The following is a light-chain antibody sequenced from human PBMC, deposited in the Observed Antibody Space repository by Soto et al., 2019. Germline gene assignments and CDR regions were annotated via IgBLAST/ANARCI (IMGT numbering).Light chain of an antibody. CDR2: AAS. CDR3: LQDFNYPLT. CDR1: QAIRND. J-gene: IGKJ1*01. V-gene: IGKV1-6*01. Sequence: AIQMTLSLSSLSASVGDRVTITCRASQAIRNDLGWYQHKPGKAPKLLIYAASSLQSGVPSRFSGSGSGTDFTLTISSLQPEDFATYYCLQDFNYPLTFGQGTKVDIK.